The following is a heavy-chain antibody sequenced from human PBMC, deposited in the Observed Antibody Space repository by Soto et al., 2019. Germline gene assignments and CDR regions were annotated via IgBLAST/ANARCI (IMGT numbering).Heavy chain of an antibody. CDR2: IYYSGST. J-gene: IGHJ6*02. CDR3: ARGFGELLVHYYYYGMDV. Sequence: SETLSLTCTVSGGSISSGGYYWSWIRQHPGKGLEWIGYIYYSGSTYYNPSLKSRVTISVDTSKNQCSLKLSSVTAADTAVYYWARGFGELLVHYYYYGMDVWGQGXTVTVSS. CDR1: GGSISSGGYY. V-gene: IGHV4-31*03. D-gene: IGHD3-10*01.